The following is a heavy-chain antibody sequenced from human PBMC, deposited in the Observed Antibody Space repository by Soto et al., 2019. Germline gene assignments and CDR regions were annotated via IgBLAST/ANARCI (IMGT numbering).Heavy chain of an antibody. D-gene: IGHD2-21*02. CDR3: ARDLRLDS. CDR2: IYYDGNT. V-gene: IGHV4-39*07. CDR1: GDSISSNSHY. Sequence: SETLSLTCTVSGDSISSNSHYWGWIRQPPGKGLESIANIYYDGNTYYNPSLKSRVTISIDRSNNQFSLMLSSVTAADTAVYYCARDLRLDSWGPGTLVTVSS. J-gene: IGHJ4*02.